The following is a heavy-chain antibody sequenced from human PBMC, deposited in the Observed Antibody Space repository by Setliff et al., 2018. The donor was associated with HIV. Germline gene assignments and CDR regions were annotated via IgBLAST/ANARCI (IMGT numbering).Heavy chain of an antibody. CDR1: GFTFNNAW. V-gene: IGHV3-49*04. D-gene: IGHD2-15*01. CDR3: TRGQDVVVLSPTGSDAFDI. Sequence: GESPKISCAASGFTFNNAWMTWVRQAPGKGLEWVGIIRSKAYGGTTEYAASVKGRFTISRDDSKSIAFLQMNSLKTEDTAVYYCTRGQDVVVLSPTGSDAFDIWGRGTMVTVS. CDR2: IRSKAYGGTT. J-gene: IGHJ3*02.